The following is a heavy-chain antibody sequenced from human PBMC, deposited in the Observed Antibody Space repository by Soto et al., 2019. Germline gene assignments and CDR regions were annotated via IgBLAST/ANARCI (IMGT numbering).Heavy chain of an antibody. V-gene: IGHV2-70*04. J-gene: IGHJ4*02. D-gene: IGHD3-22*01. CDR1: GFSLSTSGMR. CDR2: IDWDDDK. CDR3: ARMGYYVSSGSRGYYFDF. Sequence: SGPTLVNPTHTRTLTCTFSGFSLSTSGMRVSWIRQPPGKALEWLARIDWDDDKFYSTSLETRLTISKDTSKNQVVLTMTNMDPVDTATYFCARMGYYVSSGSRGYYFDFWGQGTLVTVSS.